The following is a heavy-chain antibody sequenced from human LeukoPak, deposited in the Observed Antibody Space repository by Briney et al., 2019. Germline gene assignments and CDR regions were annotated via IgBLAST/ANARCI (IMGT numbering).Heavy chain of an antibody. D-gene: IGHD6-25*01. CDR2: IRSKAYGGTP. V-gene: IGHV3-49*04. CDR3: TREAATRFDA. J-gene: IGHJ5*02. CDR1: GSTFGDFA. Sequence: PGGSLRLSCRASGSTFGDFATGWVRQAPGKGLEWVAFIRSKAYGGTPDYAASVRGRFSISRDDSKSIAYLQMNSLKTEDTAIYYCTREAATRFDAWGQGILVTVSS.